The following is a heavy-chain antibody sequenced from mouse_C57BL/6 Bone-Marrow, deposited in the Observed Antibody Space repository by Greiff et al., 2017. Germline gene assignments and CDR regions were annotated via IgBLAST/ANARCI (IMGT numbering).Heavy chain of an antibody. CDR3: AREGYYGKDD. J-gene: IGHJ2*01. D-gene: IGHD2-1*01. V-gene: IGHV1-61*01. Sequence: QVHVKQPGAELVRPGSSVKLSCKASGYTFPSYWLDWVKQRPGQGLEWIGNIYPSDSETHYNQKFKDKATLTVDKSSSTAYMQLSSLTSEDSAVYYCAREGYYGKDDWGQGTTLTVSS. CDR1: GYTFPSYW. CDR2: IYPSDSET.